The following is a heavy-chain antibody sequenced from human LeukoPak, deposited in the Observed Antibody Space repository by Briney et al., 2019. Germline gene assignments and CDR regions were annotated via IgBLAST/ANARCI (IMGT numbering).Heavy chain of an antibody. Sequence: ASVNDSCMVSVYTHTELSMHWVRQARGKGGEGMGGFDSEYGESLFAQKIQGRVTMTEDTSTYTDYLELSSLRSEDTAVDYCASVAATLNYYYYCMDVWGQGTTVTVSS. CDR1: VYTHTELS. CDR3: ASVAATLNYYYYCMDV. CDR2: FDSEYGES. V-gene: IGHV1-24*01. J-gene: IGHJ6*02. D-gene: IGHD2-15*01.